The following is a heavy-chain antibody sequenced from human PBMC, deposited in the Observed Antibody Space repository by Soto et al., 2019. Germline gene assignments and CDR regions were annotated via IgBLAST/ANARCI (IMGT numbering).Heavy chain of an antibody. Sequence: QLHLVQSGAVVKKPGASVTVSCSASGYPVTAYYMHWVRQAPGRGLEWMGGINPATGAAKYTQTFQGRVTMTRDPSTRTVFMELSGLTSEDTAVFYWARGGGVGVAGSAAFDMWGQGTLVTVSS. CDR2: INPATGAA. V-gene: IGHV1-2*02. J-gene: IGHJ3*02. CDR1: GYPVTAYY. CDR3: ARGGGVGVAGSAAFDM. D-gene: IGHD3-3*01.